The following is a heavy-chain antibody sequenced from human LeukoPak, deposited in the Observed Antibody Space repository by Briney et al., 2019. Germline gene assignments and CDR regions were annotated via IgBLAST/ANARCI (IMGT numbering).Heavy chain of an antibody. D-gene: IGHD6-19*01. CDR1: GYSFTSYR. CDR2: SDPSDSYT. J-gene: IGHJ4*02. CDR3: ARHIAVAHFDY. Sequence: GESLRISCKGSGYSFTSYRISWVRQMPGKGLEWMGRSDPSDSYTNYRPSFQDHVTISADKSISTAYLQWSSLKASDTAMYYCARHIAVAHFDYWGQGTLVTVSS. V-gene: IGHV5-10-1*01.